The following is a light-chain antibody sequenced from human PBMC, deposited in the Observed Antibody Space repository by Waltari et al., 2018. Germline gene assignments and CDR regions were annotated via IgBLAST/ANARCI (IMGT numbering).Light chain of an antibody. CDR2: KAS. CDR3: QQYSSYWT. J-gene: IGKJ1*01. Sequence: DIQMTQSPSTLSASVGDRVTITCRASQSISSWLAWYQQNPGKAPKLLFYKASSLESGVPSRFSGSGSGTEFTLTISSLQPDDFATYYCQQYSSYWTFGQGTKVESK. CDR1: QSISSW. V-gene: IGKV1-5*03.